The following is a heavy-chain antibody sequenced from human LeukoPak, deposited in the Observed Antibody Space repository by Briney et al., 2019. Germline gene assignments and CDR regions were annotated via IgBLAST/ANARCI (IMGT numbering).Heavy chain of an antibody. D-gene: IGHD2-21*02. Sequence: PGGSLRLSCAASGFTFSSYGMHWVRQAPGKGLEWVAVIWYDGSNKYYPDSVKGRFTISRDNSKNTLYLQMSSLRAEDTAVYYCAREEVVTRGMDVWGQGTTVTVSS. CDR2: IWYDGSNK. V-gene: IGHV3-33*01. CDR3: AREEVVTRGMDV. CDR1: GFTFSSYG. J-gene: IGHJ6*02.